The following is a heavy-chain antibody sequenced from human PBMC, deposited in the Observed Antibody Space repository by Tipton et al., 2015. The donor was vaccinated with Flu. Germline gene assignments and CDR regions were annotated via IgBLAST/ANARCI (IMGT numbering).Heavy chain of an antibody. CDR1: GGSISSSSFY. Sequence: TLSLTCTVSGGSISSSSFYWGWIRQPPGKGLEWIGSIYYSGSTFYNPSLKSRVTISVDTSKNQFSLKLSSVTAADTAVYYCARSLTYYYDSSGYAFDIWGQGTMVNVSS. J-gene: IGHJ3*02. CDR2: IYYSGST. D-gene: IGHD3-22*01. CDR3: ARSLTYYYDSSGYAFDI. V-gene: IGHV4-39*07.